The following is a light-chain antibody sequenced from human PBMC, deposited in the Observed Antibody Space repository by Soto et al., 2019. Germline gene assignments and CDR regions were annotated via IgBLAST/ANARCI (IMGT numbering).Light chain of an antibody. J-gene: IGKJ4*01. CDR3: QPYNNWPLT. CDR1: QSVSNSY. V-gene: IGKV3-15*01. Sequence: EIVLTQSPGTLSLSPGERATLSCRASQSVSNSYLAWYQHKPGQTPRLLIYDTSTRATGVPTRFSGSRSGAEFTLTINSLQSEDFAVYYCQPYNNWPLTVGGGTKGDIK. CDR2: DTS.